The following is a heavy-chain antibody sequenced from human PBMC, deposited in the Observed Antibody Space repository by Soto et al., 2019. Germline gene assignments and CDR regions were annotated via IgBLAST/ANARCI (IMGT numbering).Heavy chain of an antibody. D-gene: IGHD3-10*01. V-gene: IGHV4-34*01. CDR2: VNHSGST. J-gene: IGHJ4*02. Sequence: QVQLQQWGAGLLKPSETLSLTCAVYGGSFSGYYWSWIRQPPGKGLEWIGEVNHSGSTNYNPSLKSRVTISVDTSKSQFSLKLSSVTAADTAVYCCAPAYAYVVRGRGDYFDYWGQGTLVTVSS. CDR3: APAYAYVVRGRGDYFDY. CDR1: GGSFSGYY.